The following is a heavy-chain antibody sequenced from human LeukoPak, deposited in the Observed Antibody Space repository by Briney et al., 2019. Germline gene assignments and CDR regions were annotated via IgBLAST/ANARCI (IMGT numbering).Heavy chain of an antibody. J-gene: IGHJ4*02. Sequence: ASVKVSCKASGYTFTNYAISWVRQAPGQGLEWVARISGYNGNTDYAQKVKDRLTVTADTPTAYLEMRGLTSDDTAVYYCARDHGDFVGVRVGFDSWGQGTLVTVSS. CDR2: ISGYNGNT. CDR1: GYTFTNYA. CDR3: ARDHGDFVGVRVGFDS. V-gene: IGHV1-18*01. D-gene: IGHD4-17*01.